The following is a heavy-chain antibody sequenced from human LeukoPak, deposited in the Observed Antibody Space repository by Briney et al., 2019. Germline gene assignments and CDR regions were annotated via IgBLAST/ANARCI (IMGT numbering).Heavy chain of an antibody. D-gene: IGHD6-19*01. Sequence: PGGSLRLSCAASGLTVSSNCMSWVRQAPGKGLEWVSFIYSGGNTYYADSVKGRFTISRDNSKNTLYLQMNSLRPEDTAVYYCAKDVVGQQWLENYWGQGTLVTVSS. CDR3: AKDVVGQQWLENY. CDR1: GLTVSSNC. CDR2: IYSGGNT. V-gene: IGHV3-53*05. J-gene: IGHJ4*02.